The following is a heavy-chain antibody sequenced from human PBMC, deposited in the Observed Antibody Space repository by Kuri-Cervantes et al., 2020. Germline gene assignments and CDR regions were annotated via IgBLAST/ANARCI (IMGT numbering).Heavy chain of an antibody. CDR2: ISAYNGNT. CDR3: ARTGYYYYMDV. CDR1: GYTFTSYG. J-gene: IGHJ6*03. V-gene: IGHV1-18*01. Sequence: ASVKVSCKASGYTFTSYGISWVRQAPGQGLEWMGWISAYNGNTNYAQKFQGRVTMTRNTSTSTAYMELSSLRSEDTAVYYCARTGYYYYMDVWGKGTTVTVSS. D-gene: IGHD1-1*01.